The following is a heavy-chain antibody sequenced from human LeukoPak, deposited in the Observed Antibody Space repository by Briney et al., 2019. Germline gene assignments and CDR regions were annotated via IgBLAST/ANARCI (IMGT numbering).Heavy chain of an antibody. Sequence: GSLRLSCAASGFTFNTYAMSWVRQAPGKGLEWVSAISDSGGSAYYADSVKGRFTISRDNAKNTLYLQMNSLRAEDTAVYYCATRSGSYEHLYYYYYMDVWGKGTTVTVSS. CDR1: GFTFNTYA. CDR2: ISDSGGSA. J-gene: IGHJ6*03. CDR3: ATRSGSYEHLYYYYYMDV. V-gene: IGHV3-23*01. D-gene: IGHD3-10*01.